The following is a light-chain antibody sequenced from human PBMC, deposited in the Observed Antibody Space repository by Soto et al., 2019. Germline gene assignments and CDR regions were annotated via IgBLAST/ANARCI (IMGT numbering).Light chain of an antibody. CDR2: EAS. Sequence: DIQMTQSPSSLSSSVVDTVTTTCQASQDIRHYLNWYQQKPGKALQLLIYEASNLHPAGPSRFRGSGSGTEFSFNITSLQPEDVATYYCQQYDDFTSTFGQGTRLEIK. CDR3: QQYDDFTST. V-gene: IGKV1-33*01. J-gene: IGKJ5*01. CDR1: QDIRHY.